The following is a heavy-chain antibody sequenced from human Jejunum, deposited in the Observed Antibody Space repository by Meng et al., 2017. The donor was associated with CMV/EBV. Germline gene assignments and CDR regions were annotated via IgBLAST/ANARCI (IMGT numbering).Heavy chain of an antibody. Sequence: QAHVVQYGVEVKKPGALVKVFCKASGNSFNTYAMHWVRQAPGQRLEWMGWINAGNGNTKYSEKFQSRVTITRDTAASTAYMELSSLRSEDTAVYYCARTGCSSSSCYDYWGQGTLVTVSS. CDR2: INAGNGNT. CDR1: GNSFNTYA. J-gene: IGHJ4*02. CDR3: ARTGCSSSSCYDY. D-gene: IGHD2-2*01. V-gene: IGHV1-3*01.